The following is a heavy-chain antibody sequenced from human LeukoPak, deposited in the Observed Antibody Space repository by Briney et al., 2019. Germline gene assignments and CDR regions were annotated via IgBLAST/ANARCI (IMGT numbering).Heavy chain of an antibody. J-gene: IGHJ4*02. Sequence: PGGSLRLSCAASGFSFSDAWMSWVRQAPGKGLEWVGRIKSKADGGTTDYAAPVKGRFTISRDDSKNTLYLQMNSLKTEDTAMYYCTTKDRWSSFDYWGQGTLVTVSS. CDR2: IKSKADGGTT. CDR3: TTKDRWSSFDY. D-gene: IGHD2-15*01. V-gene: IGHV3-15*01. CDR1: GFSFSDAW.